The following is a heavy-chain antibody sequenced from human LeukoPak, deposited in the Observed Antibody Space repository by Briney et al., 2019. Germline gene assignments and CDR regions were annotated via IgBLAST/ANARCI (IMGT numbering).Heavy chain of an antibody. CDR2: IYDSGST. CDR1: GRSMTNLY. V-gene: IGHV4-59*01. D-gene: IGHD2/OR15-2a*01. Sequence: SSETLSLTCSVSGRSMTNLYWTWIRQPPGKGLEWIGDIYDSGSTRYNTSLESRVTISVDTSKNQFSLKLSSVTAADTAVYYCAKGGSTNFYYGDVWGQGTTVTVSS. CDR3: AKGGSTNFYYGDV. J-gene: IGHJ6*02.